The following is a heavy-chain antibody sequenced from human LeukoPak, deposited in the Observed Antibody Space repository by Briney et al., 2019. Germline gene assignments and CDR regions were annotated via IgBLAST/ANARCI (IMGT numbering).Heavy chain of an antibody. J-gene: IGHJ4*02. D-gene: IGHD2-21*02. CDR3: ARDRLTTIEGGGYYFDY. Sequence: PGGSLRLSCAASGFTFSSYSMNWVRQAPGKGLEWVPYISSSSTIYYADSVKGRFTISRDNAKNSLYLQMNSLRAEDTAVYYCARDRLTTIEGGGYYFDYWGQGTLVTVSS. CDR2: ISSSSTI. V-gene: IGHV3-48*01. CDR1: GFTFSSYS.